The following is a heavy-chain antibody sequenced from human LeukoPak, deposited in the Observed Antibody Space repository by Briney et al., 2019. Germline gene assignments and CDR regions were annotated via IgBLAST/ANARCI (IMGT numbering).Heavy chain of an antibody. V-gene: IGHV1-8*01. CDR1: GYTFTSYD. CDR2: MNPNSGNT. Sequence: ASVKVSCKASGYTFTSYDINWVRQATGQGLEWMGWMNPNSGNTGYAQKFQGRVTMTRNASISKAYMELSSLRSEDTAVYYCARGPSITMVRGVKFGWFDPWGQGTLVTVSS. D-gene: IGHD3-10*01. J-gene: IGHJ5*01. CDR3: ARGPSITMVRGVKFGWFDP.